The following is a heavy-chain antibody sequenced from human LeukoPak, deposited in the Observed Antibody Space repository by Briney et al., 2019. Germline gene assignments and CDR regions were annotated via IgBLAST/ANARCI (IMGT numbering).Heavy chain of an antibody. D-gene: IGHD2-2*01. CDR1: GFTFSSYS. V-gene: IGHV3-21*01. J-gene: IGHJ4*02. Sequence: PGGSPRLSCAASGFTFSSYSMNWVRQAPGKGLEWVSSISSSSGYIYYADSVRGRFTISRDNAKNSLYLQMNSLRAEDTAVYYCATSIPKYCSSTSCSSDYWGQGTLVTVSS. CDR3: ATSIPKYCSSTSCSSDY. CDR2: ISSSSGYI.